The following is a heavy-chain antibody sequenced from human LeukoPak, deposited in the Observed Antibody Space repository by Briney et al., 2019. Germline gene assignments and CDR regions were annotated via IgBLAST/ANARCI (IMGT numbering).Heavy chain of an antibody. V-gene: IGHV1-69*05. CDR3: ARRGPQGDFDL. CDR1: GGTFSSYA. CDR2: IIPIFGTA. Sequence: WASVKVSCKASGGTFSSYAISWVRQAPGQGLEWMGGIIPIFGTANYAQKFQGRVTITTDESTSTAYMELSSLRSEDTAVYYCARRGPQGDFDLWGRGTLVTVSS. J-gene: IGHJ2*01. D-gene: IGHD3-10*01.